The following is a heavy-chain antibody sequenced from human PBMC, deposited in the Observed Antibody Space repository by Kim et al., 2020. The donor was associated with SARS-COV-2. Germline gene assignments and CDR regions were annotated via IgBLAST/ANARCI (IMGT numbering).Heavy chain of an antibody. Sequence: GGSLRLSCAASGFTFSSYSMNWVRQAPGKGLEWVSSISSSSSYIYYADSVKGRFTISRDNAKNSLYLQMNSLRAEDTAVYFCARLAVTRPIDYWGQGTLVTVSS. CDR3: ARLAVTRPIDY. CDR2: ISSSSSYI. D-gene: IGHD4-17*01. J-gene: IGHJ4*02. CDR1: GFTFSSYS. V-gene: IGHV3-21*01.